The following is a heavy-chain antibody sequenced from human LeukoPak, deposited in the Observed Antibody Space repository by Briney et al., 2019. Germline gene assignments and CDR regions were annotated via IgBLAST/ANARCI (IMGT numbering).Heavy chain of an antibody. D-gene: IGHD6-19*01. CDR3: ARGDSSGWNYFDY. CDR1: GGSISSYY. Sequence: SETLSLTCTVSGGSISSYYWSWIRQPPGKGLEWIGYIYYSGSTYYNPSLKSRVTISVDTSKNQFSLKLCSVTAADTAVYYCARGDSSGWNYFDYWGQGTLVTVSS. CDR2: IYYSGST. J-gene: IGHJ4*02. V-gene: IGHV4-59*12.